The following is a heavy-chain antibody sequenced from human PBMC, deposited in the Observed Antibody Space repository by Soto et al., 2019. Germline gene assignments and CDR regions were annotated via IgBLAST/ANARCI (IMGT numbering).Heavy chain of an antibody. J-gene: IGHJ4*02. CDR3: AGDRAGGSYYFDY. Sequence: QVQLVQSGAEVKKPGASVKVSCKASGYSFNRYGISWVRQAPGQGLEWMGWISAYNGNTNYAQNLQGRVTMTTDTATSTAYMELRSLRSDDTAVYYCAGDRAGGSYYFDYWGQGALVTVSS. CDR1: GYSFNRYG. V-gene: IGHV1-18*01. CDR2: ISAYNGNT. D-gene: IGHD1-26*01.